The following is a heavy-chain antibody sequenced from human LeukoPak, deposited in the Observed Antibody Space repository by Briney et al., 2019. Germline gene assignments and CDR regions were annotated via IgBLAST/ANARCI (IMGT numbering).Heavy chain of an antibody. J-gene: IGHJ4*02. Sequence: SSETLSLTCTVSGGSISSSSYYWGWIRQPPGKGLEWIGSIYYSGSTYYNPSLKSRVTISVDTSKNQFSLKLSSVTAADTAVYYCARGGMTTVVFDYWGQGTLVTVSS. CDR3: ARGGMTTVVFDY. V-gene: IGHV4-39*01. D-gene: IGHD4-23*01. CDR2: IYYSGST. CDR1: GGSISSSSYY.